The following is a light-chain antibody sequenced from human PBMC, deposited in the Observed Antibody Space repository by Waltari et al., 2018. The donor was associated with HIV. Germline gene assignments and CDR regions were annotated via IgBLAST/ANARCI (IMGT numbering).Light chain of an antibody. CDR1: QTINHY. Sequence: ELVLTQSPATLSLSPGETASLSCRASQTINHYLAWYQQRPGQAPRLLIFDASNRATDIPARFSGSGSGTEFTLTINSLEPEDFAVYYCQERSTWWTFGQGTKVEIK. V-gene: IGKV3-11*01. CDR2: DAS. J-gene: IGKJ1*01. CDR3: QERSTWWT.